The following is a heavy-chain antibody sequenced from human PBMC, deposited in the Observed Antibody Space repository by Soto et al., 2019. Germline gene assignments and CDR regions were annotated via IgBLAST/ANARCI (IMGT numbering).Heavy chain of an antibody. CDR2: ISYDGSNK. D-gene: IGHD3-9*01. Sequence: GGSLRLSCAASGFTFSSYAMHWVRQAPGKGLEWVAVISYDGSNKYYADSVKGRFTISRDNSKNTLYLQMNSLRAEDTAVYYFARQHDILTGYYRYYYYGMDVWGQGTTVTVSS. J-gene: IGHJ6*02. CDR3: ARQHDILTGYYRYYYYGMDV. V-gene: IGHV3-30-3*01. CDR1: GFTFSSYA.